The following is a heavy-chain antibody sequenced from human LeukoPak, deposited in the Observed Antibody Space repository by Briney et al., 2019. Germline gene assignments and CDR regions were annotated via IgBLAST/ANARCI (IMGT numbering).Heavy chain of an antibody. V-gene: IGHV3-7*03. CDR3: ARGRYVDWLFDY. J-gene: IGHJ4*02. CDR1: GFDCSRYW. D-gene: IGHD3-9*01. Sequence: GGSLRLSCAASGFDCSRYWMTWVRQAPGKGLEWVANIEQDGGEEYYVDSVKGRFTISRDNAKNSLYLQMNSLRVEDTAVYYCARGRYVDWLFDYWGQGTLVTVSS. CDR2: IEQDGGEE.